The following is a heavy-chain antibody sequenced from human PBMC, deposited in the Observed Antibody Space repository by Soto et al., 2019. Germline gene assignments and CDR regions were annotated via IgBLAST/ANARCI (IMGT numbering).Heavy chain of an antibody. J-gene: IGHJ6*02. V-gene: IGHV1-69*01. CDR1: GGTFSSYA. CDR2: IIPIFGTA. CDR3: ARSDVRDIVVVVAAKGYYYYGMDV. D-gene: IGHD2-15*01. Sequence: QVQLVQSGAEVKKPGSSVKVSCKASGGTFSSYAISWVRQAPGQGLEWMGGIIPIFGTANYAQKFKGRVTINADESTSTAYMELSSMRSEDTAVYYCARSDVRDIVVVVAAKGYYYYGMDVWGQGTTVTVSS.